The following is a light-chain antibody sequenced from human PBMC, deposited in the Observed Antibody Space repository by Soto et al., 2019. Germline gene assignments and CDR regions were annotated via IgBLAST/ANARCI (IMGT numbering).Light chain of an antibody. Sequence: DIQMTQSPSSLSASVGDRVTISCRASQSISSCLNWYQQKPGKAPKLLIYAASSLQSGVPTRFSGSRSGAEFTLTINSLQSEDFAVYYCQPYNNWPLTFGGGTKVDIK. V-gene: IGKV1-39*01. CDR2: AAS. CDR3: QPYNNWPLT. CDR1: QSISSC. J-gene: IGKJ4*01.